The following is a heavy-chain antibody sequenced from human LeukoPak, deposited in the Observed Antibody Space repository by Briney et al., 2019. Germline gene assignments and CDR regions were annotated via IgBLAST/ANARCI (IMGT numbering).Heavy chain of an antibody. CDR2: INPNSGGT. D-gene: IGHD2-2*01. J-gene: IGHJ5*02. V-gene: IGHV1-2*02. CDR1: GYTFIGYY. Sequence: ASVKVSCKASGYTFIGYYMHWVRQAPGQGLEWMGWINPNSGGTNYAQKFQGRVTMTRDTSISTAYMELSRLRSDDTAVYYCARDRDILVVRNWFEPWGQGTLVTVSS. CDR3: ARDRDILVVRNWFEP.